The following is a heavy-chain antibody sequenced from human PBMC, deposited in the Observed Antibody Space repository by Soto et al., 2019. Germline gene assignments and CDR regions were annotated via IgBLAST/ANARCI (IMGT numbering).Heavy chain of an antibody. CDR3: AREGCSSTSCYPPYYYYGMDV. Sequence: SETLALTCTVSGGSISSSSYYWGWIRQPPGKGLEWIGSIYYSGSTYYNPSLKSRVTISVDTSKNQFSLKLSSVTAADTAVYYCAREGCSSTSCYPPYYYYGMDVWGQGTTVT. CDR1: GGSISSSSYY. V-gene: IGHV4-39*02. D-gene: IGHD2-2*01. J-gene: IGHJ6*02. CDR2: IYYSGST.